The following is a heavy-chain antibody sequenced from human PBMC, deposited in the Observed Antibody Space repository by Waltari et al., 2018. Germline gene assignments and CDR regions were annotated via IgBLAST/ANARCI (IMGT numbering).Heavy chain of an antibody. CDR1: GASMSTYH. CDR2: IYNNGRT. D-gene: IGHD2-2*01. CDR3: ARGPAAITNWFDP. Sequence: QVQLQESGPGLVKPSETLSLTCTVPGASMSTYHWSWIRQPPGKGLEWIGEIYNNGRTNYNPSLKSRVTISVDTSKNQFSLHLSSVTAADTAVYFCARGPAAITNWFDPWGQGTLVTVSS. J-gene: IGHJ5*02. V-gene: IGHV4-59*01.